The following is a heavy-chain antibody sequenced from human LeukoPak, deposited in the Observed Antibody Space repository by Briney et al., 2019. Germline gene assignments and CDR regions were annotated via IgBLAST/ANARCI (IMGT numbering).Heavy chain of an antibody. J-gene: IGHJ4*02. CDR2: IYHSGST. D-gene: IGHD6-13*01. CDR3: AREPKDSSSWYYFDY. CDR1: GGSISSSNW. V-gene: IGHV4-4*02. Sequence: PSETLSLTCAVSGGSISSSNWWSWVRQPPGKGLGWIGEIYHSGSTNYNPSLKSRVTISVDKSKNQFSLKLSSVTAADTAVYYCAREPKDSSSWYYFDYWGQGTLVTVSS.